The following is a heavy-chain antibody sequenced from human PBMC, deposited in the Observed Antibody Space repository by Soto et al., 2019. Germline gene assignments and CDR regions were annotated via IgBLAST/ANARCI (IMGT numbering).Heavy chain of an antibody. CDR2: ISFDGSNE. Sequence: GWSLRLACASSGFAFIDYAMHWFRQAPGNCLEWVAIISFDGSNEHYADSVQGRFTISRDNSENTLYLQMNSLRADDTAVYYCARPAATVIFYSGMDVWGQGTTVTVSS. CDR1: GFAFIDYA. CDR3: ARPAATVIFYSGMDV. V-gene: IGHV3-30-3*01. D-gene: IGHD4-17*01. J-gene: IGHJ6*01.